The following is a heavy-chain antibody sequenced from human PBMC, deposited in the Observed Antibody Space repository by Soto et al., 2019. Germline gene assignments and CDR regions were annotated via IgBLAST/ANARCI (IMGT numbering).Heavy chain of an antibody. Sequence: PSETLSLTCTVSGGSISSSIYYWGWIRQPPGKGLEWIGSIYYSGSTYYNPSLKSRVTISVDTSKNQFSLKLSSVTAADTAVYYCARIPPGYDSSGYYFPFRHWGQGTLVTVSS. CDR1: GGSISSSIYY. CDR2: IYYSGST. CDR3: ARIPPGYDSSGYYFPFRH. V-gene: IGHV4-39*01. J-gene: IGHJ4*02. D-gene: IGHD3-22*01.